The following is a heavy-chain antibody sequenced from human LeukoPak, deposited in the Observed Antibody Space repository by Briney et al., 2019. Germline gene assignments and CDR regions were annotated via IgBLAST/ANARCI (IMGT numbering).Heavy chain of an antibody. Sequence: ASVKVSCKASGYTFTSYDINWVRQATGQGLEWMGWMNPNSGNTGYAQKFQGRVTMTRNTSISTAYMEPSSPRSEDTAVYYCARVYVEYSGYDWRAHDAFDIWGQGTMVTVSS. D-gene: IGHD5-12*01. V-gene: IGHV1-8*01. CDR1: GYTFTSYD. CDR3: ARVYVEYSGYDWRAHDAFDI. J-gene: IGHJ3*02. CDR2: MNPNSGNT.